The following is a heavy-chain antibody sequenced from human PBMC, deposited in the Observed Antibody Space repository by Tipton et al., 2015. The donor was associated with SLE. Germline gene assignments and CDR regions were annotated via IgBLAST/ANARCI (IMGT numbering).Heavy chain of an antibody. CDR2: VYHSGST. V-gene: IGHV4-4*01. D-gene: IGHD3-3*01. CDR1: GVSISVIHW. J-gene: IGHJ4*02. CDR3: ARAFYYDFWTSYPNEERLKTYFFDS. Sequence: TLSLTCAVSGVSISVIHWWSWVRQSPGKGLEWIGEVYHSGSTNYNPSLKSRVTISVDKSKNHFSMHLTSVTATDTAVYFCARAFYYDFWTSYPNEERLKTYFFDSSGPLTLVTV.